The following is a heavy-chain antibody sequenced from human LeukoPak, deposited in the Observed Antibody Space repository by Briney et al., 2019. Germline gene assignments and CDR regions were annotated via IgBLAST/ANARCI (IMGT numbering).Heavy chain of an antibody. CDR2: ISCDGSNK. Sequence: PGGSLRLSCAASGFTFSSYGMHWVRHAPGKGLEWVAVISCDGSNKYYADSVKGRFTISRDNSKNTLYLQMNSLRAEDTAVYYCAKDQGSKMTAAAGLYYYGMDVWGQGTTVTVSS. CDR1: GFTFSSYG. J-gene: IGHJ6*02. V-gene: IGHV3-30*18. CDR3: AKDQGSKMTAAAGLYYYGMDV. D-gene: IGHD6-13*01.